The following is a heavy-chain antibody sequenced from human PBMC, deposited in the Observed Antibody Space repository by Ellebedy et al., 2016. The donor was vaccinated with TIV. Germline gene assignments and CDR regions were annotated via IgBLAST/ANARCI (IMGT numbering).Heavy chain of an antibody. J-gene: IGHJ5*02. V-gene: IGHV1-69*13. CDR2: IIPIFGTA. Sequence: SVKVSXKASAGTFSSYAFSWVRQAPGQGLEWMGGIIPIFGTANYAQKFQGRVTITADESTSTAYMELSSLRSEDTAVYYCARTNWFDPWGQGTLVTVSS. CDR3: ARTNWFDP. CDR1: AGTFSSYA.